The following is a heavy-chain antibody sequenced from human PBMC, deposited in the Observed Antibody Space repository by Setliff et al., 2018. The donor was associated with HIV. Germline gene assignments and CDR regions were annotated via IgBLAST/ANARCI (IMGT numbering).Heavy chain of an antibody. D-gene: IGHD3-10*01. CDR2: IYTSGGT. CDR3: ARVSMVRGVIHYYNYGMDV. V-gene: IGHV4-61*02. J-gene: IGHJ6*02. Sequence: TLSLTCTVSGDSISSDSFFWSWIRQPAGKGLEWIGRIYTSGGTNYNPSLKSRVTISIGTSKNQFSVKLTSVTAADTAVYYCARVSMVRGVIHYYNYGMDVWGQGTTVTVSS. CDR1: GDSISSDSFF.